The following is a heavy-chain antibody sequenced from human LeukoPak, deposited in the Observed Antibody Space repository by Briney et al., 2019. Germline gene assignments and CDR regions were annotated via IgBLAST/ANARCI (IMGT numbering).Heavy chain of an antibody. J-gene: IGHJ4*02. CDR1: GGSTSDYY. D-gene: IGHD1-1*01. CDR3: ARGPPRTGRERYFDY. V-gene: IGHV4-59*01. CDR2: IYYRGTT. Sequence: SETLSLTGTVSGGSTSDYYWNWIRQPPGKGLEWIGYIYYRGTTNYNPSLNSRVTISLDSSKNQFSLRLNSVTAADTAIYYCARGPPRTGRERYFDYWGQGTLVSVSS.